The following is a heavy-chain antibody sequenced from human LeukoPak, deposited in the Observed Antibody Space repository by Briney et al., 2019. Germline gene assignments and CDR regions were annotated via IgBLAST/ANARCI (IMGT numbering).Heavy chain of an antibody. CDR3: ARVSLSSAPMDV. J-gene: IGHJ6*02. CDR1: GYSISSGYY. D-gene: IGHD6-6*01. Sequence: SETLSLTCTVSGYSISSGYYWGWIRQPPGKGLEWIGSIYHSGSTYYNPSLKSRVTISVDTSKNQFSLKLSSVTAADTAVYYCARVSLSSAPMDVWGQGTTVTVSS. CDR2: IYHSGST. V-gene: IGHV4-38-2*02.